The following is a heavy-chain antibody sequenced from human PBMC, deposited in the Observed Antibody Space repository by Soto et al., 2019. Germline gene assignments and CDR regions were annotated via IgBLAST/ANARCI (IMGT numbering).Heavy chain of an antibody. CDR1: GFSFSSYA. J-gene: IGHJ3*01. Sequence: GGSLRLSCAASGFSFSSYAMSWVRQAPGKGLEWVSAISGSGGSTYYADSVKGRFTISRDNSKNTLYLQMSSLRAEDTAVYYCAGSSGWFAAFDVWGQGTMVTVSS. CDR2: ISGSGGST. V-gene: IGHV3-23*01. CDR3: AGSSGWFAAFDV. D-gene: IGHD6-13*01.